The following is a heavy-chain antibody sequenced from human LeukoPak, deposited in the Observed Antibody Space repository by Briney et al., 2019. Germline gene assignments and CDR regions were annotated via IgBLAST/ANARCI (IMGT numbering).Heavy chain of an antibody. V-gene: IGHV3-21*06. CDR3: ARRATDASFSFFDV. D-gene: IGHD3-10*01. CDR2: ISGDSTYI. Sequence: GGSLRLSCAASGFPFSSFPMHWGRPIPGEGPEWVSSISGDSTYIYYADSVKGRFTISRDNTNNSLFLQMNSLRAEDTATYFCARRATDASFSFFDVWGQGTMVTVSS. J-gene: IGHJ3*01. CDR1: GFPFSSFP.